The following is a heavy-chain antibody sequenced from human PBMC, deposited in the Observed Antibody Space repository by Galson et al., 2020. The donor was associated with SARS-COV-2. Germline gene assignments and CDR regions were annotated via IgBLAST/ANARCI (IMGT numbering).Heavy chain of an antibody. J-gene: IGHJ5*02. CDR3: ARAPPPGYYYDSSGYYYT. CDR2: INPNSGGT. CDR1: GYTFTGYY. Sequence: ASVKVSCKASGYTFTGYYMHWVRQAPGQGLEWMGWINPNSGGTNYAQKFQGRVTMTRDTSISTAYMELSRLRSDDTAVYYCARAPPPGYYYDSSGYYYTWGQGTLVTVSS. V-gene: IGHV1-2*02. D-gene: IGHD3-22*01.